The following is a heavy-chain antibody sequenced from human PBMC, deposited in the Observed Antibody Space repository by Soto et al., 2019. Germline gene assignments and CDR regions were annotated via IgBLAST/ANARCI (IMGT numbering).Heavy chain of an antibody. D-gene: IGHD4-17*01. V-gene: IGHV3-30*03. J-gene: IGHJ4*02. CDR1: GFTFSSYG. Sequence: QVQLVESGGGVVLHGRSLRLSCAASGFTFSSYGMHWVRQAPGKGLEWVAVISYDGSNKYYADSVKGRFTISRDNSKNTLYLQMNSLRAEDTAVYYCAMGLAVTTSLGYWGQGTLVTVSS. CDR3: AMGLAVTTSLGY. CDR2: ISYDGSNK.